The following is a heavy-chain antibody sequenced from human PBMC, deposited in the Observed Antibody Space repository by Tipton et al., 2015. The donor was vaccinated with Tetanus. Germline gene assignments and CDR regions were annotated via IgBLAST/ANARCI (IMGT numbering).Heavy chain of an antibody. Sequence: GLVKPSETLSLTCTVSGASLRGGDYHWSWVRLPAGKGLEFIGHISNGNPDYAPSLKNRVSLSVDLSKNEFYMKLRSVTAADTGVYYCARGITDGYNRRLDYWGQGTLVAVSP. CDR3: ARGITDGYNRRLDY. J-gene: IGHJ4*02. CDR1: GASLRGGDYH. CDR2: ISNGNP. D-gene: IGHD1-20*01. V-gene: IGHV4-61*02.